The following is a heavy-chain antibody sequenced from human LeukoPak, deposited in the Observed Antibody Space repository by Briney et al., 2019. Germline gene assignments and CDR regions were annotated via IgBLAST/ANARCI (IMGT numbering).Heavy chain of an antibody. Sequence: SETLSLTCAVSGGSISSSNWWSWVRQPPGKGLEWIGEINHSGSTNYNPSLKSRVTISVDTSKNQFSLKLSSVTAADTAVYYCAREGVGGDYWGQGTLVTVSS. CDR2: INHSGST. V-gene: IGHV4-4*02. D-gene: IGHD1-26*01. CDR1: GGSISSSNW. CDR3: AREGVGGDY. J-gene: IGHJ4*02.